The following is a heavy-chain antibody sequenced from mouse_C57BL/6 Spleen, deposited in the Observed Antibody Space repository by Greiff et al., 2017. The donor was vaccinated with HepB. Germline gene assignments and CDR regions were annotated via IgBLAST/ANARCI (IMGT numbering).Heavy chain of an antibody. D-gene: IGHD4-1*01. J-gene: IGHJ3*01. CDR1: GFSLSTSGMG. V-gene: IGHV8-12*01. Sequence: QVTLKESGPGILQSSQTLSLTCSFSGFSLSTSGMGVSWIRQPSGKGLEWLAHIYWDDDKRYNPSLKSRLTISKDTSRNQVFLKITSVDTADTATYYCARSEGTGTWFAYWGQGTLVTVSA. CDR2: IYWDDDK. CDR3: ARSEGTGTWFAY.